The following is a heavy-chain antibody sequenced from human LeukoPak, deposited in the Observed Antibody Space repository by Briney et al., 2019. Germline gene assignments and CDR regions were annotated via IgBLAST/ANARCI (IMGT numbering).Heavy chain of an antibody. Sequence: SETLSLTCTVSGGFTIYYWSWIRQPPGKGLEWIGYINYSGSTSYNPSLKSRVTISVDTSRDQFSLKLTSVTAADTAVYYCARLNGGRWGQGVLVTVPS. CDR3: ARLNGGR. D-gene: IGHD7-27*01. V-gene: IGHV4-59*08. J-gene: IGHJ4*02. CDR1: GGFTIYY. CDR2: INYSGST.